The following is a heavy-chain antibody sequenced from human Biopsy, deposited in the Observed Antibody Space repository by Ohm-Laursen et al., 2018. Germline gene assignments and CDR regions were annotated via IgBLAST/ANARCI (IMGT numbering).Heavy chain of an antibody. D-gene: IGHD3-9*01. CDR2: ISWDGRTR. V-gene: IGHV3-43D*04. CDR3: ARAFRGQYFYYYYGMDV. Sequence: GSLRLSCAAAGFTFDDYGMHWVRQAPGTGLEWVSLISWDGRTRYYADSVKGRFTISRDNSKNSLYLQMNSLRLEDTALYFCARAFRGQYFYYYYGMDVWGQGTTVTVSS. CDR1: GFTFDDYG. J-gene: IGHJ6*02.